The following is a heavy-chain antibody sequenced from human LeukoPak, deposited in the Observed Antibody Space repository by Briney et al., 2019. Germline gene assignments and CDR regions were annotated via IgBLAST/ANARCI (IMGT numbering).Heavy chain of an antibody. CDR1: GGSISSYY. CDR3: ARDRERILWFGEPESYGMDV. V-gene: IGHV4-59*01. J-gene: IGHJ6*02. Sequence: SETLSLTCTVSGGSISSYYWSWIRQPPGKGLEWIGYIYYSGSTNYNPSLKSRVTISVDTSKNQFSLKLSSVTAADTAVYYCARDRERILWFGEPESYGMDVWGQGTTVTVSS. D-gene: IGHD3-10*01. CDR2: IYYSGST.